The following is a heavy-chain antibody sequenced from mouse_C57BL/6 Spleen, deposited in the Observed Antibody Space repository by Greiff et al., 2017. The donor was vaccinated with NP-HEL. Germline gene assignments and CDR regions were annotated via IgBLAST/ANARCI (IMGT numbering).Heavy chain of an antibody. CDR1: GYSITSGYY. V-gene: IGHV3-6*01. Sequence: EVKLQESGPGLVKPSQSLSLTCSVTGYSITSGYYWNWIRQFPGNKLAWMGYISYDGSNNYNPSLKNRIPITRDTSKNQFFLKLNSVTTEDTATYYCAREGGRGYFDYWGQGTTLTVSS. CDR2: ISYDGSN. J-gene: IGHJ2*01. D-gene: IGHD3-3*01. CDR3: AREGGRGYFDY.